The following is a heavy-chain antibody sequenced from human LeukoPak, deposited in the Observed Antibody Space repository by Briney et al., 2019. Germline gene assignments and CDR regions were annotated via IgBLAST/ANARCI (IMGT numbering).Heavy chain of an antibody. CDR3: ARSLAYCGGDCYPYDY. J-gene: IGHJ4*02. V-gene: IGHV4-39*07. D-gene: IGHD2-21*01. Sequence: PLETLSLTCTVSGGSISSSSYYWGWIRQPPGKGLEWIGSIYYSGSTYYNPSLKSRVTISVDTSKNQFSLKLSSVTAADTAVYYCARSLAYCGGDCYPYDYWGQGTLVTVSS. CDR2: IYYSGST. CDR1: GGSISSSSYY.